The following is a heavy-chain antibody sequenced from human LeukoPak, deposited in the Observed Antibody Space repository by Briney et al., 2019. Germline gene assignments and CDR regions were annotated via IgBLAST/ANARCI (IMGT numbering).Heavy chain of an antibody. CDR3: TRGSSGRRDN. CDR2: MNPNSGNT. Sequence: GASVKVSCKASGYTFTSCDINWVPQPTGQGLEWMGWMNPNSGNTGYGQSFQGRITMTRDISIGTAYMELSNLTSEDTAIYYCTRGSSGRRDNWGQGTLVTVSA. CDR1: GYTFTSCD. V-gene: IGHV1-8*01. J-gene: IGHJ4*02. D-gene: IGHD6-19*01.